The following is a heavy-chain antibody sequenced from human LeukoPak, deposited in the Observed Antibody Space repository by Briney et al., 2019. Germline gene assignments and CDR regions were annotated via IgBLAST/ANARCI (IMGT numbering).Heavy chain of an antibody. J-gene: IGHJ3*02. V-gene: IGHV3-48*03. Sequence: PGGSLRLSCAASGFTFGSYEMNWVRQAPGKGLEWVSYISSSGSTIYYADSVKGRFTISRDNAKNSLYLQMNSLRAEDTAVYYCARGPSYYDILTAFPVGPLGMPIWGQGTMVTVSS. D-gene: IGHD3-9*01. CDR3: ARGPSYYDILTAFPVGPLGMPI. CDR2: ISSSGSTI. CDR1: GFTFGSYE.